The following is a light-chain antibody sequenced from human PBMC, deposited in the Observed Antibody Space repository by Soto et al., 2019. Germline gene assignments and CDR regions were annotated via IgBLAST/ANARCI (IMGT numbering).Light chain of an antibody. V-gene: IGKV1-5*03. J-gene: IGKJ1*01. CDR3: QHYNSYSPA. CDR1: QSINNW. Sequence: DIQMTQSPSTLSASVGDRVTITCRASQSINNWLAWYQQKPGKAPKLLLYEASGLESGVPSRFSGSGSGTEFTLTVSSLQANDFAPYYCQHYNSYSPAFGQGTKVEIK. CDR2: EAS.